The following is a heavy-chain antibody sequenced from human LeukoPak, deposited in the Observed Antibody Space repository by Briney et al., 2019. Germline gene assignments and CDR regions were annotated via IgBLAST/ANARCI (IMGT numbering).Heavy chain of an antibody. Sequence: GGSLRLSCAASGFTFSSYSMNWVRQAPGKGLEWVSAVSPSGGTTYYADSAKGRFTISRDNSNNTVYLQMNSLRVGDTALYYCVKHVGSRWSNNRFDPWGQGTLVTVS. J-gene: IGHJ5*02. CDR3: VKHVGSRWSNNRFDP. CDR1: GFTFSSYS. CDR2: VSPSGGTT. D-gene: IGHD6-13*01. V-gene: IGHV3-23*01.